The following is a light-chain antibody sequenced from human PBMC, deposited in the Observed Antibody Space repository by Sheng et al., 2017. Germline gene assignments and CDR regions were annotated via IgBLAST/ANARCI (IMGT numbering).Light chain of an antibody. CDR2: GAS. J-gene: IGKJ4*01. V-gene: IGKV3-20*01. Sequence: VLTQSPGTLSLPPGERATLSCRASQSVSNNYLAWYQQKPGQAPRLLIYGASSRAGGIPDRISGSGSGTDFTLTISRLEPEDFAVYYCQQYGTSVLTFGGGTKVEIK. CDR3: QQYGTSVLT. CDR1: QSVSNNY.